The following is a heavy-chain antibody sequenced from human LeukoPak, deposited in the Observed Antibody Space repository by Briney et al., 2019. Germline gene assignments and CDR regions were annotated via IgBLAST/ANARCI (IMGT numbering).Heavy chain of an antibody. CDR3: AKTGRPNNSGWYRWFDP. J-gene: IGHJ5*02. CDR2: ICNSGGT. Sequence: SETLSLTCTVSGDSISTYYWSWIRQPPGKGLEWIGCICNSGGTNYNPSLKSRVTISVDTSKNQSSLNLSSVTAADTAVYYCAKTGRPNNSGWYRWFDPWGQGTLVTVPS. V-gene: IGHV4-4*09. CDR1: GDSISTYY. D-gene: IGHD6-19*01.